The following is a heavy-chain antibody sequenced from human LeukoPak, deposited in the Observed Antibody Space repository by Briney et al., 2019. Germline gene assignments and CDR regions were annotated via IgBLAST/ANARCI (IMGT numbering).Heavy chain of an antibody. CDR1: GGSISSYY. V-gene: IGHV4-59*08. CDR2: IYYSGST. J-gene: IGHJ4*02. CDR3: ARGLRGGYYFDY. D-gene: IGHD4-17*01. Sequence: SETLSLTCTVSGGSISSYYWSWIRQPPGKGLEWIGYIYYSGSTNYNPSLKSRVTISVDTSKNQFSLKLSSVTAADTAVYYCARGLRGGYYFDYWGQGTLVTVSS.